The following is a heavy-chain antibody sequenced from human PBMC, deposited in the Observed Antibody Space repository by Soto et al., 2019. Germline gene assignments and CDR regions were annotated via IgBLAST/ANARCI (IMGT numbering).Heavy chain of an antibody. J-gene: IGHJ5*02. CDR1: GFTFSSYA. V-gene: IGHV3-30-3*01. CDR2: ISYDGSNK. CDR3: ARVSLYGSGSYYNYNWFDP. Sequence: QVQLVESGGGVVQPGRSLRLSCAASGFTFSSYAMHWVRQAPGKGLEWVAVISYDGSNKYYADSVKGRFTISRDNSKNTLYLQMNSLRAEDTAVYYCARVSLYGSGSYYNYNWFDPWGQGTLVTVSS. D-gene: IGHD3-10*01.